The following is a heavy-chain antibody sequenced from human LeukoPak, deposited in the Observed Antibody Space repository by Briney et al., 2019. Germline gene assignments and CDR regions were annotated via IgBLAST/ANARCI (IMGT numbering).Heavy chain of an antibody. D-gene: IGHD2-15*01. V-gene: IGHV3-9*03. Sequence: GGSLRLSCAASGFIFDDYAMHWVRQAPGKGLEWVSGISWNSGSIAYADSVKGRFTISRDNDKNSLYLQMNSLRAEDMALYYCAKDVSLGYCSGGSCSAHFDYWGQGTLVTVSS. CDR3: AKDVSLGYCSGGSCSAHFDY. J-gene: IGHJ4*02. CDR2: ISWNSGSI. CDR1: GFIFDDYA.